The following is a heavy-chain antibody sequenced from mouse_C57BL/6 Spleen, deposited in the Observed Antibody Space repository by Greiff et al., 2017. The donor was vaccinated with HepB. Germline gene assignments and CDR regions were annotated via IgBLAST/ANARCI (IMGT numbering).Heavy chain of an antibody. CDR3: ARSMVTTHYAMDY. Sequence: QVHVKQSGAELARPGASVKLSCKASGYTFTSYGISWVKQRTGQGLEWIGEIYPRSGNTYYNEKFKGKATLTADKSSSTAYMELRSLTSEDSAVYFCARSMVTTHYAMDYWGQGTSVTVSS. V-gene: IGHV1-81*01. D-gene: IGHD2-2*01. J-gene: IGHJ4*01. CDR2: IYPRSGNT. CDR1: GYTFTSYG.